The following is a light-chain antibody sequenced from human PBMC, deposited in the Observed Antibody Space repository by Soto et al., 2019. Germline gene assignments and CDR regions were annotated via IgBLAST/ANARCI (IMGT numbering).Light chain of an antibody. J-gene: IGKJ1*01. V-gene: IGKV1-5*01. CDR3: QQYNRYWT. CDR1: RSISRY. Sequence: DIQMTQSPSSPSASVGHRVNMSCRASRSISRYLSWYQQKPGKAPNLLIYAASSLQSGVPSRFSGSGSETEFTLTISSLFPDDFATYYCQQYNRYWTFGQGTKVDNK. CDR2: AAS.